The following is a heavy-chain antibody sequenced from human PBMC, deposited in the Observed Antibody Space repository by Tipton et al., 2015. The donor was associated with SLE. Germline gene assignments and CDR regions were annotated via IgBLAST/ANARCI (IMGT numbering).Heavy chain of an antibody. CDR2: IYAGGGT. Sequence: GSLRLSCKGSGFTFGSYAMTWVRQAPGKGLDWVSLIYAGGGTYYADSVKGCFTIFRDNSKSTLYLQMNSLRPEDTAVYYCAKDTRADVFDYWGQGTLVAVSS. CDR3: AKDTRADVFDY. J-gene: IGHJ4*02. CDR1: GFTFGSYA. V-gene: IGHV3-23*03. D-gene: IGHD2-15*01.